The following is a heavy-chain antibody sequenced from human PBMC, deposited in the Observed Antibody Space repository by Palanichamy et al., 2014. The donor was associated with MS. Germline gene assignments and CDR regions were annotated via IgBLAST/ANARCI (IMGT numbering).Heavy chain of an antibody. V-gene: IGHV4-59*08. D-gene: IGHD3-16*01. CDR1: GASISSNY. CDR2: IHDSGST. Sequence: HAQLQESGPGLVKPSETLSLTCSVSGASISSNYWSWIRQPPGKGLQWVGDIHDSGSTNYEPSLKSRVTISLDTSMNQLSLKLRSVTAADTAVYYCARHGSYDLNYYGLDVWGQGTAVTVSS. CDR3: ARHGSYDLNYYGLDV. J-gene: IGHJ6*02.